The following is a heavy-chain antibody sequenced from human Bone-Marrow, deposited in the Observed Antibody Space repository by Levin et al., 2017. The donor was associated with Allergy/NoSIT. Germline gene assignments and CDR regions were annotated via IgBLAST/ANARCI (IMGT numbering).Heavy chain of an antibody. CDR3: ARDGGLGVVVPAAMPGPFDY. CDR1: GYTFTSYG. D-gene: IGHD2-2*01. V-gene: IGHV1-18*01. CDR2: ISAYNGNT. J-gene: IGHJ4*02. Sequence: GESLKISCKASGYTFTSYGISWVRQAPGQGLEWMGWISAYNGNTNYAQKLQGRVTMTTDTSTSTAYMELRSLRSDDTAVYYCARDGGLGVVVPAAMPGPFDYWGQGTLVTVSS.